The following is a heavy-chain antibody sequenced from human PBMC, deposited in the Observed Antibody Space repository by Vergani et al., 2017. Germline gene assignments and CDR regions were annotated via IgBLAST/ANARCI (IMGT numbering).Heavy chain of an antibody. J-gene: IGHJ4*02. CDR1: GGTFSSYT. Sequence: QVQLVQSGAEVKKPGSSVKVSCKASGGTFSSYTISWVRQAPGQGLEWMGRISPILGIANYAQKFQGRVTITADKSTSTAYMELSSLRSEDTAVYYCACSGYTRNHFDYWGQGTLVTVSS. D-gene: IGHD3-22*01. CDR3: ACSGYTRNHFDY. CDR2: ISPILGIA. V-gene: IGHV1-69*02.